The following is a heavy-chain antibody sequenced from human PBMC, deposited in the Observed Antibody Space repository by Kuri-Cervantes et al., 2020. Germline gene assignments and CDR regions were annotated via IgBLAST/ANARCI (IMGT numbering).Heavy chain of an antibody. V-gene: IGHV1-3*01. CDR1: GYTFTSYD. J-gene: IGHJ5*02. CDR2: INAGNGNT. D-gene: IGHD6-19*01. Sequence: ASVKVSCKASGYTFTSYDINWVRQAPGQRLEWMGWINAGNGNTKYSQKFQGRVTITRDTSASTAYMELSSLRSEDTAVYYCARAHVAGFLDWFDPWGQGTLVTVSS. CDR3: ARAHVAGFLDWFDP.